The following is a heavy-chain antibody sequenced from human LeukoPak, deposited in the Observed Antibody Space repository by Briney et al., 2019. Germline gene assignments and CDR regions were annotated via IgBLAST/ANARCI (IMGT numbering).Heavy chain of an antibody. Sequence: GGSLRLSCAASGFTFSSYAMSWVRQAPGKGLEWVSGISGGRTGTYYADSVKGRFTISRDNSKNTLYLQMNSLRAEDTAVYYCARAGGDYGSGRKPLDLWGRGTLVTVSS. CDR1: GFTFSSYA. CDR2: ISGGRTGT. J-gene: IGHJ2*01. CDR3: ARAGGDYGSGRKPLDL. D-gene: IGHD3-10*01. V-gene: IGHV3-23*01.